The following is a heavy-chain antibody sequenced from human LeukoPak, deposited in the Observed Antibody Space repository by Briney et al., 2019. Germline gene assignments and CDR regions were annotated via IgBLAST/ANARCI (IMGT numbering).Heavy chain of an antibody. Sequence: SETLSLTCTVSGGSITGYSWSWIRQPPGKGLEWIGYIYHSGSTYYNPSLKSRVTISVDRSKNQFSLKLSSVTAADTAVYYCARDSCSGGSCYFDYWGQGTLVTVSS. V-gene: IGHV4-30-2*01. CDR3: ARDSCSGGSCYFDY. D-gene: IGHD2-15*01. CDR2: IYHSGST. J-gene: IGHJ4*02. CDR1: GGSITGYS.